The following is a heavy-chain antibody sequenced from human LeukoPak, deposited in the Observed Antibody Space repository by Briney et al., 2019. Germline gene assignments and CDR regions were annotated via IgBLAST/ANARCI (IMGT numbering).Heavy chain of an antibody. V-gene: IGHV3-33*01. CDR2: IWYDGSNK. Sequence: PGGSLRLSCAASGFTFSSYGMHWVRQAPVKGLEWVAVIWYDGSNKYYADSVKGRFTISRDNSKNTLYLQMNSLRAEDTAVYYCAAAVAYDAFDIWGQGTMVTVSS. J-gene: IGHJ3*02. CDR3: AAAVAYDAFDI. CDR1: GFTFSSYG. D-gene: IGHD6-19*01.